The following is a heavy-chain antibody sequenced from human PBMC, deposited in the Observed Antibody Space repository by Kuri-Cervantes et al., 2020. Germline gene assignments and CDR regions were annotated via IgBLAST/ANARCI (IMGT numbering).Heavy chain of an antibody. D-gene: IGHD3-10*01. CDR2: INHSGGT. Sequence: SETLSLTCTVSGGSISSSTYYWGWIRQPPGKGLGWIGEINHSGGTNYNPSLKSRVTISVDTSKKQFSLKLSSVTAADTAVYYCARTRKGRSGNYDYWGQGTLVTVSS. V-gene: IGHV4-39*07. J-gene: IGHJ4*02. CDR1: GGSISSSTYY. CDR3: ARTRKGRSGNYDY.